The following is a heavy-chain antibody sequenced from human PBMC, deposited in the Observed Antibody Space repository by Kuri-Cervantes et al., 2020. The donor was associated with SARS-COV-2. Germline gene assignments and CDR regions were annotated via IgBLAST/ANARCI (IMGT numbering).Heavy chain of an antibody. CDR3: ARDKGIIGYCTNDVCGPLFDY. D-gene: IGHD2-8*01. Sequence: ASVKVSCKASGYTFTSYYMHWVRQAPGQGLEWMGIINPSGGSTSYAQKFQGRVTMTRDTSTSTVYMELSSLRSEDTAVCYCARDKGIIGYCTNDVCGPLFDYWGQGTLVTVSS. CDR1: GYTFTSYY. J-gene: IGHJ4*02. V-gene: IGHV1-46*01. CDR2: INPSGGST.